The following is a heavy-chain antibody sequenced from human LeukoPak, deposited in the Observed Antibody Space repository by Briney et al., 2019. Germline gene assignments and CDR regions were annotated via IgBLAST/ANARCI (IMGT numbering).Heavy chain of an antibody. Sequence: GGSLRLSCAASGFTFNNFAMNWVRQAPGKGLVWVSSISGNGGTTYYADSVKGRFTISRDNSKNTLYLQMNSLRAEDTAVYYCAKAGLSYFVSRDYFDYWGQGTLVTVSS. D-gene: IGHD3-16*01. CDR1: GFTFNNFA. J-gene: IGHJ4*02. CDR3: AKAGLSYFVSRDYFDY. V-gene: IGHV3-23*01. CDR2: ISGNGGTT.